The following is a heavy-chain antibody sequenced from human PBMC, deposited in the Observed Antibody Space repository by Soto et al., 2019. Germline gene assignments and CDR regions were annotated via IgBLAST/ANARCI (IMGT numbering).Heavy chain of an antibody. CDR2: MFYSGRS. J-gene: IGHJ4*02. CDR1: GASMIDYY. Sequence: SETLSLTCTVSGASMIDYYGSWVRQTPGKGLEWIGYMFYSGRSNYNPSLKSRVAISVDTSKNQISLRLRSVTAEDTDVYYCVRSGHSFGGVVWGQGSLVAGFS. V-gene: IGHV4-59*01. CDR3: VRSGHSFGGVV. D-gene: IGHD3-16*01.